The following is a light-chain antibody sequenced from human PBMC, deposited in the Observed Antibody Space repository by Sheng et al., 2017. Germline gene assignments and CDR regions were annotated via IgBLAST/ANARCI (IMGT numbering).Light chain of an antibody. J-gene: IGKJ2*01. CDR1: QSISDS. Sequence: DIQMTQSPSTLSASVGDRVTIKCRASQSISDSLAWYQQKPGKAPNLLIYKASTLESGVPSRFSGSGSGTEFTLTISSLQPGDFATYYCQQYNSKSYTFGQGTKLEIK. CDR3: QQYNSKSYT. CDR2: KAS. V-gene: IGKV1-5*03.